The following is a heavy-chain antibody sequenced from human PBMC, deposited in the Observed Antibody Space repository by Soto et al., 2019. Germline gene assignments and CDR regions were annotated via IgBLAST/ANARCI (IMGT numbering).Heavy chain of an antibody. D-gene: IGHD4-4*01. CDR1: EYTFSSYT. CDR2: INAGNGDS. CDR3: ARELQRLYYHDY. Sequence: ASVKVSCKASEYTFSSYTLHWVRQAPGQRLEWMGWINAGNGDSKYSQKFQGRVSISRDTSASTASMELSSLTSEDTAVSYCARELQRLYYHDYRGQGTLVTVSS. V-gene: IGHV1-3*01. J-gene: IGHJ4*02.